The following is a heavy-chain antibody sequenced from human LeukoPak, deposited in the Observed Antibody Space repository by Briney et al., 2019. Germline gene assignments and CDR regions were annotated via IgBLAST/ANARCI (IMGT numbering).Heavy chain of an antibody. V-gene: IGHV4-59*01. CDR1: GGSITSYY. CDR3: GRDHNGYTGRYHFDY. Sequence: KTSETLSLTCTVSGGSITSYYWSWIRQPPGKGLEWMGYIYYGGSTNSNPSLKSRLTMSLDTAQNQISLKLKSVTAADPAAYYCGRDHNGYTGRYHFDYWGQGAQVTVSS. J-gene: IGHJ4*02. D-gene: IGHD1-26*01. CDR2: IYYGGST.